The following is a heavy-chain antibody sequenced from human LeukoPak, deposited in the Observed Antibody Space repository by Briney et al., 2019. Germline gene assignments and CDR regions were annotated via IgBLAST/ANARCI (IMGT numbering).Heavy chain of an antibody. D-gene: IGHD3-16*02. J-gene: IGHJ4*02. CDR2: IYTSGRT. V-gene: IGHV4-61*02. CDR1: GGSITFGSYY. Sequence: SETLSLTCTVSGGSITFGSYYWTWIRQPAGKGLEWIGRIYTSGRTFYNPSLKSRVTISMDTSMNQFSLRLNSVTAADTAVYYCARARVIPASFDDWGQGALVTVSS. CDR3: ARARVIPASFDD.